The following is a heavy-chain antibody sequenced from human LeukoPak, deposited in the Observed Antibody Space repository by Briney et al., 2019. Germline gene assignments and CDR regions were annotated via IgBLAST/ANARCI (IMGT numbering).Heavy chain of an antibody. D-gene: IGHD3-22*01. Sequence: GGSLRLSCAASGFTFSSYGMSWVRQAPGKGLEWVPAISDSGGSTYYADSVKGRFTISRDNSKNTLYLQMNSLRAEDTAVYYCAKGPSYYDTSGYYWDAFDIWGQGTMVTVSS. CDR2: ISDSGGST. CDR1: GFTFSSYG. V-gene: IGHV3-23*01. CDR3: AKGPSYYDTSGYYWDAFDI. J-gene: IGHJ3*02.